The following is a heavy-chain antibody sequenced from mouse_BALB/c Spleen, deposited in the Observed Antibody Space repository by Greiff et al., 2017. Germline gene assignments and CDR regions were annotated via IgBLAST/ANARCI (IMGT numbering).Heavy chain of an antibody. J-gene: IGHJ4*01. CDR1: GFSLTSYG. CDR2: IWAGGST. V-gene: IGHV2-9*02. D-gene: IGHD2-10*01. Sequence: QVQLQQSGPGLVAPSQSLSITCTVSGFSLTSYGVHWVRQPPGKGLEWLGVIWAGGSTNYNSALMSRLSISKDNSKSQVFLNMNRLQTDDTAMYYCDRDPYHGSYDHYAMDYWGQGTSVTVSS. CDR3: DRDPYHGSYDHYAMDY.